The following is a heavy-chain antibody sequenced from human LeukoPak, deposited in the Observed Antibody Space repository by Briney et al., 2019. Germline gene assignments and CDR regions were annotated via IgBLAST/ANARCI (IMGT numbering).Heavy chain of an antibody. V-gene: IGHV1-2*02. J-gene: IGHJ4*02. Sequence: GASVKVSCKASGYTFTGYYIHWVRQAPGQGLEWMGWINPNSGGTNYAQKFQGRVTMTRDTSISTAYMELSSLGSDDTAVYYCARAVATPDGDYWGQGTLVTVSS. CDR1: GYTFTGYY. CDR2: INPNSGGT. D-gene: IGHD1-26*01. CDR3: ARAVATPDGDY.